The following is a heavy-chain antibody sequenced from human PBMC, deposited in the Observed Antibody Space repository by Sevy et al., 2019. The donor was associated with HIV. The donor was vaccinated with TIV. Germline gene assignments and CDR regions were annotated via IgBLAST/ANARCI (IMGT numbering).Heavy chain of an antibody. Sequence: GGSLRLSCAASGFTFSSYWMSWVRQAPGKGLEWVAKIKQGGREKYYVDSVNGRFTIFRDNAKNSLYLQMNSLRAEDTAVYYCARGTDIVATTLFDYWGQGTLVTVSS. D-gene: IGHD5-12*01. CDR1: GFTFSSYW. CDR3: ARGTDIVATTLFDY. V-gene: IGHV3-7*03. J-gene: IGHJ4*02. CDR2: IKQGGREK.